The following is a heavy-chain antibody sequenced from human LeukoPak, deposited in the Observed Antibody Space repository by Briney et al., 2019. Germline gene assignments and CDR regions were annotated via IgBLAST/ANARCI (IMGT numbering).Heavy chain of an antibody. Sequence: GGSLRLSCVASGFIFKKYWMNWVRQVPGKGLECLANIKEDGSETYYADSAKGRFTISRDNPKNLLFLQINSLRVEDTAVYYCARETPRRGETRDGYRWGQGTVVTVSS. CDR1: GFIFKKYW. CDR2: IKEDGSET. D-gene: IGHD5-24*01. J-gene: IGHJ4*02. V-gene: IGHV3-7*01. CDR3: ARETPRRGETRDGYR.